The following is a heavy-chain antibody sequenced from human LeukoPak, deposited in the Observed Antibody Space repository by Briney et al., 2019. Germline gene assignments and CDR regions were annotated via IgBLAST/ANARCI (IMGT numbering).Heavy chain of an antibody. J-gene: IGHJ4*02. CDR1: GFTFSSYS. V-gene: IGHV3-21*01. D-gene: IGHD1-26*01. Sequence: GGSLRLSCAASGFTFSSYSMNWVRQAPGKGLEWVSSISSSSSYIYYADSVKGRFTISRDNAKNSLYLQMSSLRAEDTAVYYCARRPLVGATAFDYWGQGTLVTVSS. CDR3: ARRPLVGATAFDY. CDR2: ISSSSSYI.